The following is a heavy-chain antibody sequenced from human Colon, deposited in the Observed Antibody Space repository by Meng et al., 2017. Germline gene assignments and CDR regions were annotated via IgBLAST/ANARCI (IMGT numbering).Heavy chain of an antibody. CDR2: IDSDSTT. CDR3: ASGKSGFDY. J-gene: IGHJ4*02. CDR1: GFTVSDYY. Sequence: QVELGESGGGLVKPGGSLELTCAASGFTVSDYYTSWIRQAPGKGLEWVSYIDSDSTTYYADSVKGRFTISRDNAKKSLYLQMSSLRVEDTAVYYCASGKSGFDYWGQGALVTVSS. D-gene: IGHD2-8*02. V-gene: IGHV3-11*01.